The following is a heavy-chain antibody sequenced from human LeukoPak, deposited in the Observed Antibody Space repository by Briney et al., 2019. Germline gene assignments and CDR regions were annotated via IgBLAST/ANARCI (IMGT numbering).Heavy chain of an antibody. V-gene: IGHV4-39*01. J-gene: IGHJ6*03. CDR1: GGSLSSSSYY. CDR3: ARSLVVPAHYYYYYYMDV. CDR2: NYHSGST. D-gene: IGHD2-2*01. Sequence: PSETLSLTCTVSGGSLSSSSYYWGWIRQPPGKGLEWIGSNYHSGSTYYNPSLNSRVTISVDTSKNQFSLKLRSVTAADTAVYYCARSLVVPAHYYYYYYMDVWGKGTTVTVSS.